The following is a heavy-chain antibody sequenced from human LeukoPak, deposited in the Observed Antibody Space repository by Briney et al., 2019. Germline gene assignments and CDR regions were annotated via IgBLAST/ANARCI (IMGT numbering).Heavy chain of an antibody. J-gene: IGHJ4*02. CDR3: ARDLDWGPDY. CDR2: ISSDSSTI. Sequence: HSGGSLRLSCAASGFTLSSYSMNWVRQAPGKGLEWVSYISSDSSTIYYTDSVKGRFTISRDNARNSLFLQMNSLSAEDTAVYYCARDLDWGPDYWGQGTLVTVSS. D-gene: IGHD3-9*01. CDR1: GFTLSSYS. V-gene: IGHV3-48*01.